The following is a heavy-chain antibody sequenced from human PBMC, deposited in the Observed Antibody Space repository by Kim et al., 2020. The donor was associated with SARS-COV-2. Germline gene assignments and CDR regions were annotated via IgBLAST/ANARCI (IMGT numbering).Heavy chain of an antibody. CDR1: GFPFNIYR. Sequence: GGSLRLSCAVSGFPFNIYRMSWVRQAPGKGPEWVAQIKQDGSEQYYVDSVKGRFTISRDNARNSLHLEMTRLRVEDTAMYYCARDSSWNHPFDFFHFDY. CDR3: ARDSSWNHPFDFFHFDY. D-gene: IGHD3-3*01. CDR2: IKQDGSEQ. J-gene: IGHJ4*01. V-gene: IGHV3-7*01.